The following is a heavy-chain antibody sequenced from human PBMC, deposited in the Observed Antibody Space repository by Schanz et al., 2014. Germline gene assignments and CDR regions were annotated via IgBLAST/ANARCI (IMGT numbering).Heavy chain of an antibody. CDR1: GFTFSRDW. CDR2: ISSDGGTT. V-gene: IGHV3-74*01. Sequence: EVKLVESGGGLAQPGGSLRLSCDASGFTFSRDWMHWVRQAPGKGLVWVSRISSDGGTTSYADSVKGRFTVSRDNAENTLYLQMNNLRAEDTAVYYCARPRSSGWYDVLGYWGQGTLVTVSS. CDR3: ARPRSSGWYDVLGY. J-gene: IGHJ4*02. D-gene: IGHD6-19*01.